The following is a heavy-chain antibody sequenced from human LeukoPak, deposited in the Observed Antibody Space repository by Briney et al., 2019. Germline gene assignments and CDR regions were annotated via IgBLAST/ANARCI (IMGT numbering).Heavy chain of an antibody. V-gene: IGHV1-69*05. Sequence: ASVKVSCKASGGTFSSYAISWVRQAPGQGLEWMGRIIPIFGTANYAQQFQGRVTITTDESTSTAYMELSSLRSEDTAVYYCARSPTGGYGDYHWGQGTLVTVSS. CDR1: GGTFSSYA. J-gene: IGHJ5*02. D-gene: IGHD4-17*01. CDR3: ARSPTGGYGDYH. CDR2: IIPIFGTA.